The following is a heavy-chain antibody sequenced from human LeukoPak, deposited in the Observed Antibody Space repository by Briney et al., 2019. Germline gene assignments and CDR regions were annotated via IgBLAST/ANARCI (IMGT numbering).Heavy chain of an antibody. D-gene: IGHD5-12*01. CDR2: ISYDGSNK. CDR1: GFTFSSYA. J-gene: IGHJ4*02. Sequence: PGWSLRLSCAASGFTFSSYAMHWVRQAPGKGLEWVAVISYDGSNKYYADSVKGRFTISRDNSKNTLYLQMNSLRAEDTAVYYCARSSGYDPFDYWGQGTLVTVSS. V-gene: IGHV3-30*04. CDR3: ARSSGYDPFDY.